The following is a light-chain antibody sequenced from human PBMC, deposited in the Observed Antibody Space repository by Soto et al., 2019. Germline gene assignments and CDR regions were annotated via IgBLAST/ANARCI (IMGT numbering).Light chain of an antibody. CDR2: ATS. Sequence: EIVLTQSPGTLSLSSGERATLSCRASQSVSSSYLAWYQQKPGQAPRLLVYATSSMATGIPDRFSGSGSGTDFTLTISRLEPEDFAVYYCQQYGSSSFTFGQGTKLEIK. CDR1: QSVSSSY. V-gene: IGKV3-20*01. CDR3: QQYGSSSFT. J-gene: IGKJ2*01.